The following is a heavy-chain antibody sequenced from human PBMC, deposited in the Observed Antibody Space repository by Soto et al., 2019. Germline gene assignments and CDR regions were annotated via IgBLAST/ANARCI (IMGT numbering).Heavy chain of an antibody. V-gene: IGHV4-59*01. Sequence: QVQLQESGPGLVKPSETLSLTCTVSGGSISSYYWSWIRQPPGKGLEWIGYIYYSGSTNYNPSLKRRVTISVDTSKNQFSLELSSVTAADTAVYYCARAYGGYADYWGQGALVTVSS. CDR2: IYYSGST. J-gene: IGHJ4*02. D-gene: IGHD5-12*01. CDR3: ARAYGGYADY. CDR1: GGSISSYY.